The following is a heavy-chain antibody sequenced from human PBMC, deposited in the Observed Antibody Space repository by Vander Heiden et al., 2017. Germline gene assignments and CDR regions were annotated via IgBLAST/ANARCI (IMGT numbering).Heavy chain of an antibody. CDR1: VGTFISFA. D-gene: IGHD2-15*01. CDR2: IIPIFGTA. J-gene: IGHJ4*02. Sequence: QVQLVQSGAEVKKPGSSVTVSCKASVGTFISFAISWVRQAPGQGLEWMGGIIPIFGTANYAQKFQGRVTITADESTSTAYMELSSLRSEDTAVYYCASSGGVVVVVAATYPAYWGQGTLVTVSS. V-gene: IGHV1-69*01. CDR3: ASSGGVVVVVAATYPAY.